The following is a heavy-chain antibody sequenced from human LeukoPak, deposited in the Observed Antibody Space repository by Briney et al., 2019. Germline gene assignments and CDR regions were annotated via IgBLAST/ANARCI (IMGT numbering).Heavy chain of an antibody. J-gene: IGHJ4*02. CDR2: ISSSSSYI. CDR3: ARDGLSSGWSENYFDY. Sequence: PGGSLRLSCAASGFTFSSYCMNWVRQAPGKGLEWVSSISSSSSYIYYADSVKGRITISRDNAKNSLYLQMNSLRAEDTAVYYCARDGLSSGWSENYFDYWGQGTLVTVSS. V-gene: IGHV3-21*01. CDR1: GFTFSSYC. D-gene: IGHD6-19*01.